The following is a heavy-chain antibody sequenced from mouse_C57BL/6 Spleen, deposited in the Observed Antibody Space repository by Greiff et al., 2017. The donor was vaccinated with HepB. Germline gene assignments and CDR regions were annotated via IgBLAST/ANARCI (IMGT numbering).Heavy chain of an antibody. CDR1: GYTFTDYY. CDR2: IYPGSGNT. Sequence: VQLVESGAELVRPGASVKLSCKASGYTFTDYYINWVKQRPGQGLEWIARIYPGSGNTYYNEKFKGKATLTAEKSSSTAYMQLSSLTSEDSAVYFCARWDYGSSYSDYWGQGTTLTVSS. V-gene: IGHV1-76*01. J-gene: IGHJ2*01. CDR3: ARWDYGSSYSDY. D-gene: IGHD1-1*01.